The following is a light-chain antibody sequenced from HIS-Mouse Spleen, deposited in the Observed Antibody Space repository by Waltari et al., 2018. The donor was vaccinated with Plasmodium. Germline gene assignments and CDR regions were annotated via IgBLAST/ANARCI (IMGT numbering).Light chain of an antibody. Sequence: QSALTQPASVSGSPGQSITISCTGTSSDVGSYNLVSWYQPHPGKAPKLRIYEGSKRPSGVSNRFSGSTSGNTASLTISGLQAEDEADYYCCSYAGSSTLVFGGGTKLTVL. J-gene: IGLJ3*02. CDR1: SSDVGSYNL. CDR2: EGS. V-gene: IGLV2-23*01. CDR3: CSYAGSSTLV.